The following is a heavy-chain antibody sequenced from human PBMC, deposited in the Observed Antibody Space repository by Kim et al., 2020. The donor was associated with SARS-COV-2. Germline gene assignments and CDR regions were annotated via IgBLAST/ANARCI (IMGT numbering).Heavy chain of an antibody. V-gene: IGHV3-23*01. Sequence: GGSLRLSCAASGFKISNYGMTWVRQAPGKGLEWVTGISVSGGSTSYADSVKGRVTISRDNSRNTLYLQMNNLRVEDTAVYYCAKDLVEISASPGIDHWG. CDR1: GFKISNYG. CDR2: ISVSGGST. CDR3: AKDLVEISASPGIDH. D-gene: IGHD5-12*01. J-gene: IGHJ4*01.